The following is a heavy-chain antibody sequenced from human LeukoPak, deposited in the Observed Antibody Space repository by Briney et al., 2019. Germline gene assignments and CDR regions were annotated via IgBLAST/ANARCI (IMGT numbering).Heavy chain of an antibody. CDR1: GGSFSGYN. D-gene: IGHD5-18*01. J-gene: IGHJ6*02. CDR3: ASGYSDIYYYYGMDV. CDR2: INHSGST. V-gene: IGHV4-34*01. Sequence: SETLSLTCAVYGGSFSGYNWSWIRQPPGKGLEWIGEINHSGSTNYNPSLKSRVNISVDTSKNQFSLKLSSVTAADTAVYYCASGYSDIYYYYGMDVWGQGTTVTVSS.